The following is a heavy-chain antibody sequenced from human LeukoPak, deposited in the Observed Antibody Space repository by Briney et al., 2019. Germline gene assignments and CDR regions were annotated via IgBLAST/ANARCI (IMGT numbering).Heavy chain of an antibody. J-gene: IGHJ4*02. CDR2: INHSGST. D-gene: IGHD2-21*02. Sequence: SETLSLTCAAYGGSFSGYHWTWIRQPPGKGLEWIGEINHSGSTSNNPSLKSRVTVSVDTSKNQFSLKMTSVTAADTAVYFCARRGSNHGGDPLWGQGTLVTVSS. CDR3: ARRGSNHGGDPL. CDR1: GGSFSGYH. V-gene: IGHV4-34*01.